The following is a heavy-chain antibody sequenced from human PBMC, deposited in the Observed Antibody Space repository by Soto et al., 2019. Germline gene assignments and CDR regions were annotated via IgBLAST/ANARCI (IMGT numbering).Heavy chain of an antibody. CDR2: IYYSGST. D-gene: IGHD2-2*01. J-gene: IGHJ4*02. CDR1: GGSISSSSYY. CDR3: ARRGEASVGYCSSTSCYALGYFDY. Sequence: QLQLQESGPGLVKPSETLSLTCTVSGGSISSSSYYWGWIRQPPGKGLEWIGSIYYSGSTYYNPSLKSRVTISVDTSKNQFPLKLSSVTAADTAVYYCARRGEASVGYCSSTSCYALGYFDYWGQGTLVTVSS. V-gene: IGHV4-39*01.